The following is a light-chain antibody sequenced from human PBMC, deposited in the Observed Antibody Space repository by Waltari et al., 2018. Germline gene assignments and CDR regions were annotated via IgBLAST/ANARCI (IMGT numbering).Light chain of an antibody. CDR2: KAS. CDR1: QSVKNN. Sequence: DIQMTQSPSTLSASVGDRLPITCRAIQSVKNNLAWYQQKPGKAPKVLIHKASRLESGVPSRFSGSGYGTEFTLTISSLQPDDFATYYCQEYDSLPVTFGGGTKVEIK. CDR3: QEYDSLPVT. V-gene: IGKV1-5*03. J-gene: IGKJ4*01.